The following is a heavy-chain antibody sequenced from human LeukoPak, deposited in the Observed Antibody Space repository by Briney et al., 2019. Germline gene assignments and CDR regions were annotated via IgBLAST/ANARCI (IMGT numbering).Heavy chain of an antibody. J-gene: IGHJ4*02. CDR1: GGSISSYY. CDR2: IYTSGST. D-gene: IGHD6-19*01. CDR3: ARSKIAVADYYFDY. V-gene: IGHV4-4*07. Sequence: SSETLSLTCTVSGGSISSYYWSWIRQPAGKGLEWIGRIYTSGSTNYNPSLKSRVTMSVHTSKNQFSLKLSSVTAADTAVYYCARSKIAVADYYFDYWGQGTLVTVSS.